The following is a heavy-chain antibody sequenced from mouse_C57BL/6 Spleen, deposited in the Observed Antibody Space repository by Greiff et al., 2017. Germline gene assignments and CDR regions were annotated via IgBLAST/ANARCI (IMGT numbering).Heavy chain of an antibody. CDR2: ISDGGSYT. Sequence: EVHLVESGGGLVKPGGSLKLSCAASGFTFSSYAMSWVRQTPEKRLEWVATISDGGSYTYSPDNVKGRFTISRDNAKNNLYLQMSHLKSEDTAMDYGARDVGYYTYGMDDWGQGT. CDR3: ARDVGYYTYGMDD. CDR1: GFTFSSYA. J-gene: IGHJ4*01. V-gene: IGHV5-4*01. D-gene: IGHD2-3*01.